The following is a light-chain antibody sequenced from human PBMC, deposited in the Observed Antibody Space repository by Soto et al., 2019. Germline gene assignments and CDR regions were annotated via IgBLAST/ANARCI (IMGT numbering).Light chain of an antibody. CDR3: QQSSNSPLFS. CDR2: GVS. Sequence: EIVLTQSPGTLSLSPGDRATLSCRASQSVSSSNLAWYQQKPGQAPRLLIYGVSNRATDIPDRFSGSGSGTDFTLTISRLEPEDFAVYYCQQSSNSPLFSFGPGTKVDIK. J-gene: IGKJ3*01. V-gene: IGKV3-20*01. CDR1: QSVSSSN.